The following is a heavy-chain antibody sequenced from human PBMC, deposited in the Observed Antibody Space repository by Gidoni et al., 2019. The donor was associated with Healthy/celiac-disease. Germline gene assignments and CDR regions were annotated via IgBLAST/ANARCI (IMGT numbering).Heavy chain of an antibody. J-gene: IGHJ4*02. V-gene: IGHV3-21*01. Sequence: EVQLVETGGGVVQPGGALRLSCVALVFTLSGMSMSWVCPAPGKGLEWFSCISSCSSYIYYAASVKGRFTISRDDAKNSLYLQMNSLRAEDTAVYYCARGAQQLVHAFDYWGQGTLVTVSS. CDR1: VFTLSGMS. D-gene: IGHD6-6*01. CDR2: ISSCSSYI. CDR3: ARGAQQLVHAFDY.